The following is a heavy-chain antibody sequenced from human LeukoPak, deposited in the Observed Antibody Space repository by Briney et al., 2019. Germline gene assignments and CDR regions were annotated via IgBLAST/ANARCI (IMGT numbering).Heavy chain of an antibody. Sequence: SETLSLTCTVSGGSNSSSSYYWGWIRQPPGKGLEWIGSIYYSGSTYYNPSLKSRVTISVDTSKNQFSLKLSSVTAADTAVYYCAREGSGGTIYYFDYWGQGTLVTVSS. CDR3: AREGSGGTIYYFDY. D-gene: IGHD3-9*01. CDR2: IYYSGST. V-gene: IGHV4-39*02. J-gene: IGHJ4*02. CDR1: GGSNSSSSYY.